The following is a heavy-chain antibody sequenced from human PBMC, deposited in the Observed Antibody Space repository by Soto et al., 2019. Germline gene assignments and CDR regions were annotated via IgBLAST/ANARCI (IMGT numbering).Heavy chain of an antibody. J-gene: IGHJ4*02. CDR1: GGSIGGYY. D-gene: IGHD5-12*01. CDR2: IYYSGST. Sequence: LETLSLTCSISGGSIGGYYWSWIRQPPGKGLEWIGYIYYSGSTNYNPSLKSRVTISVDTSNNQFSLKLNSVTAADTAVYYCATFRDGYNYFHYWGQGTLVTVSS. CDR3: ATFRDGYNYFHY. V-gene: IGHV4-59*01.